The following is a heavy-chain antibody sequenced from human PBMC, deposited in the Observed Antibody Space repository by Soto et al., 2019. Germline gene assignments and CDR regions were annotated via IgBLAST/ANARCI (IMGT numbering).Heavy chain of an antibody. CDR2: IRSKANNYAT. D-gene: IGHD6-19*01. CDR1: GFTFSASA. Sequence: EVQLVESGGGFVQPGGSLKLSCAASGFTFSASAMHWVRQASGKGLEWVGRIRSKANNYATAYAASVKGRFTISRDDSKNTAYLQMNSLKTEDTAVYYCTRDIAVAGLFDYWGQGTLVTVSS. V-gene: IGHV3-73*02. CDR3: TRDIAVAGLFDY. J-gene: IGHJ4*02.